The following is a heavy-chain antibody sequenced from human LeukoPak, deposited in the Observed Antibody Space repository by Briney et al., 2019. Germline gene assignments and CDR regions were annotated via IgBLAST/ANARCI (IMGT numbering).Heavy chain of an antibody. CDR3: AKGEGRFGELLAIDY. V-gene: IGHV3-30*18. CDR2: ISYDGSIK. Sequence: GGSLRLSCAVSGFTFSTKSMNWVRQAPGKGLEWVAVISYDGSIKYYADSVKGRFTISRDSSKNTLYLQMNSLTTEDTAVYYCAKGEGRFGELLAIDYWGQGTLVTVSS. D-gene: IGHD3-10*01. CDR1: GFTFSTKS. J-gene: IGHJ4*02.